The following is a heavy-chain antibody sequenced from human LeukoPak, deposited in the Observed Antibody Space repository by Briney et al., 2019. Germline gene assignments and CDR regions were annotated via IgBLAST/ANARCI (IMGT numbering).Heavy chain of an antibody. CDR2: IWYDGSNK. CDR1: GFTFSSYG. J-gene: IGHJ2*01. D-gene: IGHD7-27*01. V-gene: IGHV3-33*01. Sequence: PGRSLRLPCAASGFTFSSYGMHWVRQAPGKGHEWVAVIWYDGSNKYYADSVKGRFTISRDNSKNTLYLQMNSLRAEDTAVYYCARDLGWYFDLWGRGTLVTVSS. CDR3: ARDLGWYFDL.